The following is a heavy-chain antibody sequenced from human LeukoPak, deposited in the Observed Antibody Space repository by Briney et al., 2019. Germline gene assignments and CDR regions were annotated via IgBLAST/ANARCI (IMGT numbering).Heavy chain of an antibody. V-gene: IGHV4-61*01. Sequence: SETLSLTCTVSGGSISSSSYYWSWIRQPPGKGLEWIGYIYYSGSTNYNPSLKSRVTISVDTSKNQFSLKLSSVTAADTAVYYCARGSGSYPYYFDYWGQGTLVTVSS. J-gene: IGHJ4*02. D-gene: IGHD3-10*01. CDR3: ARGSGSYPYYFDY. CDR2: IYYSGST. CDR1: GGSISSSSYY.